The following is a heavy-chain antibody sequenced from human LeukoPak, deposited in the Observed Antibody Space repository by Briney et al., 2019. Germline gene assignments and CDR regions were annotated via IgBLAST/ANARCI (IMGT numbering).Heavy chain of an antibody. J-gene: IGHJ5*02. CDR1: GGSFSGYY. Sequence: PSETLSLTCAVYGGSFSGYYWSWIRQPPGKGLEWIGEINHSGSTNYNPSLKSRVTISVDPSKNQFSLKLSSVTAADTAVYSCAIHIVVVPAAKKKNWFDPWGQGTLVTVSS. CDR2: INHSGST. CDR3: AIHIVVVPAAKKKNWFDP. D-gene: IGHD2-2*01. V-gene: IGHV4-34*01.